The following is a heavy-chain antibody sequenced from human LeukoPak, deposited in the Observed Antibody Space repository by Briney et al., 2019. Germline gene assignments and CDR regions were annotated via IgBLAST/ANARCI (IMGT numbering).Heavy chain of an antibody. CDR3: ARARGIAAAPFDY. D-gene: IGHD6-13*01. J-gene: IGHJ4*02. Sequence: SETLSLTCTVSGGSISSSSYYWGWIRQPPGKGLEWIGSIYYSGSTSYNPSLKSRVTISVDTSKNQFSLKLSSVTAADTAVYYCARARGIAAAPFDYWGQGTLVTVSS. CDR2: IYYSGST. CDR1: GGSISSSSYY. V-gene: IGHV4-39*07.